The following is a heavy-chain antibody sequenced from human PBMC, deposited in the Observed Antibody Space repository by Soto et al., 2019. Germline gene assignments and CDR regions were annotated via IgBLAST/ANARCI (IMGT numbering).Heavy chain of an antibody. V-gene: IGHV3-7*01. J-gene: IGHJ4*02. CDR3: ARDYRAD. D-gene: IGHD1-26*01. CDR1: GLTCSSFW. CDR2: INKDGNNK. Sequence: GGPLSLPCASPGLTCSSFWMYWGRQGQGKGPEWVASINKDGNNKQYVDSVKGRFTTSRDNAENSLYLQMNSLRAEDTAVYYCARDYRADWGPGTLVTVSS.